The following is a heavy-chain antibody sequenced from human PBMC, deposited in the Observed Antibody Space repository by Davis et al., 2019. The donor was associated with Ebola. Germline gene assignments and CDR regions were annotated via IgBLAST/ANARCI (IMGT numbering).Heavy chain of an antibody. CDR3: TRSTEYSITKADY. Sequence: ASVKVSCKASGYTFTSYDINWVRQATGQGLEWMGWMNPNSGNTGYAQKFQGRVTITRNTSISTAYMELNSLKTEDTAVYYCTRSTEYSITKADYWGQGTLVTVSS. CDR1: GYTFTSYD. CDR2: MNPNSGNT. D-gene: IGHD6-6*01. V-gene: IGHV1-8*03. J-gene: IGHJ4*02.